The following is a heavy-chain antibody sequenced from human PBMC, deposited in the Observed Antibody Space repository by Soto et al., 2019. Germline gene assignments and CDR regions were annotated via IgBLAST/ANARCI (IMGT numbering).Heavy chain of an antibody. Sequence: EVQLVESGGGLVQPGGSLRLSCAASGFTFSSYEMNWVRQAPGKGLEWVSYISSSGSTIYYADSVKGRFTISRDNAKNSLYLQMNSLRAEDTAVYYCARFPLPTVTYAHYFDYWGQGTLVTVSS. J-gene: IGHJ4*02. V-gene: IGHV3-48*03. D-gene: IGHD4-17*01. CDR2: ISSSGSTI. CDR3: ARFPLPTVTYAHYFDY. CDR1: GFTFSSYE.